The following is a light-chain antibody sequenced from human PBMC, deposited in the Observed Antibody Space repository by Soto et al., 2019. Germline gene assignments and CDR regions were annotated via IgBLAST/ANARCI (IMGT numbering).Light chain of an antibody. V-gene: IGLV2-8*01. CDR1: SSDVGGYNY. CDR2: EVS. CDR3: SSYAGGNNLNWV. Sequence: QSVLTQPPSASGSPGQSVTISCTGTSSDVGGYNYVSWYQQHPGKAPKLMIYEVSKRPSGVPDRFSGSKSGNTASLTVSGLQAEDEADYYCSSYAGGNNLNWVFGGGTKLTVL. J-gene: IGLJ3*02.